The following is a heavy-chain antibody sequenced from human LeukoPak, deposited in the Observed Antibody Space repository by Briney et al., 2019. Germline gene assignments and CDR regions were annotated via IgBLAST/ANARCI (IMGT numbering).Heavy chain of an antibody. CDR2: ISSSGSTI. J-gene: IGHJ4*02. CDR1: GFTFSSYE. Sequence: PGGSLRLSCAASGFTFSSYEMNWVRQAPGKGLEWVSYISSSGSTIYYADSVKGRFTISRDNAKNSLYLQMNSLRAEDTAVYYCARGSSSWYILWGQGTLVTVSS. V-gene: IGHV3-48*03. CDR3: ARGSSSWYIL. D-gene: IGHD6-13*01.